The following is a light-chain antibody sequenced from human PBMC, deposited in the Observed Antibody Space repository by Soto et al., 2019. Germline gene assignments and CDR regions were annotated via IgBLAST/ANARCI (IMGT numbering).Light chain of an antibody. CDR1: QSVSSY. Sequence: EIVMTQSPATVSVSPGERATLSCRASQSVSSYLAWYQQKPGQAPRLVIYDIFTRATGVPTRISGSESGTEFTLTINSLQPDDFATYYCQQYNSYPWTFGQGTKVDIK. CDR3: QQYNSYPWT. J-gene: IGKJ1*01. CDR2: DIF. V-gene: IGKV3D-15*01.